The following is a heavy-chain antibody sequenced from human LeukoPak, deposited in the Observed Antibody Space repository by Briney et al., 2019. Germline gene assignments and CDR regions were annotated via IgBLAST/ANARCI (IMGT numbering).Heavy chain of an antibody. V-gene: IGHV3-21*01. J-gene: IGHJ4*02. D-gene: IGHD4-23*01. CDR2: ISSSSRYI. CDR3: ARDLRANDYGGSGFDY. CDR1: GFTFSSYS. Sequence: GGSLRLSCAASGFTFSSYSMNWVRQAPGKGLEWVSFISSSSRYIYYADSVKGRFTISRDNAKNSLYLQMNSLRAEDTAVYYCARDLRANDYGGSGFDYWGQETLVTVSS.